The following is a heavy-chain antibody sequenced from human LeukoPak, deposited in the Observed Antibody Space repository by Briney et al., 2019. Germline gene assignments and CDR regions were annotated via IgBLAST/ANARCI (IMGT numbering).Heavy chain of an antibody. V-gene: IGHV4-59*01. J-gene: IGHJ5*02. CDR2: IYYSGST. Sequence: PSETLSLTCTVSGGSISSYYWSWIRRPPGKGLEWIGYIYYSGSTNYNPSLKSRVTISVDTSKNQFSLKLSSVTAADTAVYYCARDSYYDFWSGPRGWFDPWGQGTLVTVPS. CDR1: GGSISSYY. CDR3: ARDSYYDFWSGPRGWFDP. D-gene: IGHD3-3*01.